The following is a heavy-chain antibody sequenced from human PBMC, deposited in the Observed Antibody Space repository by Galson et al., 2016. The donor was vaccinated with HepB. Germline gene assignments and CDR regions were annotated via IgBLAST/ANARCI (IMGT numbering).Heavy chain of an antibody. D-gene: IGHD4-11*01. J-gene: IGHJ4*02. CDR2: VSYSGTT. Sequence: SETLSLTCTVSGGSISTSSHYGGWIRQPPGKGLEWIVSVSYSGTTYYNPSLKSRVTTSVDTSKNQFSLKLRSVTAADTAVYYCARIFPYTNYVGSFDYGGQGARVTVSS. V-gene: IGHV4-39*01. CDR3: ARIFPYTNYVGSFDY. CDR1: GGSISTSSHY.